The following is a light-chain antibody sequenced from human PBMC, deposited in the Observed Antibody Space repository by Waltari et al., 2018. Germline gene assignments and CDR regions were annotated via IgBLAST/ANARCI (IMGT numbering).Light chain of an antibody. CDR1: DSALRAYNY. CDR3: SSYTRRNTVI. CDR2: DVS. Sequence: QSALAQPASVSGFPAQSITISCTGTDSALRAYNYISSYQQHPVIAPKLLLYDVSDRPSGVSDRLSSSKSCKAASLTISGLQPEDAADYYCSSYTRRNTVIVGGGTKLTVV. J-gene: IGLJ2*01. V-gene: IGLV2-14*03.